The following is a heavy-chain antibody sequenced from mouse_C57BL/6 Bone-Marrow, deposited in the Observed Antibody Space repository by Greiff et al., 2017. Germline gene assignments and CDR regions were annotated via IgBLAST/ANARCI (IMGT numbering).Heavy chain of an antibody. D-gene: IGHD1-1*01. V-gene: IGHV14-4*01. CDR2: IVPENGDT. CDR3: TTFRELTPVVADYAMDY. CDR1: GFNIKDDY. J-gene: IGHJ4*01. Sequence: VQLQQSGAELVRPGASVKLSSPASGFNIKDDYMHWVKQRPEQGLEWIGWIVPENGDTEYASKFQGKATITADTSSNTAYLHLSSLTSEDTAVYDCTTFRELTPVVADYAMDYWGQGTSVTVSS.